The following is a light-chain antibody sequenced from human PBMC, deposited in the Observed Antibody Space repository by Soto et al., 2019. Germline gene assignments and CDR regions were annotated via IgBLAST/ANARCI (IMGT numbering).Light chain of an antibody. Sequence: EIVLTQSPGTLSFSPGERATLSCRASQSVSSSRLAWYRQKPGQAPRLLIYGASSRATGIPVRFSGSGSESDFTLTISSLEPEDLAVYFCQQYGSSPWTFGQGTKVDIK. CDR3: QQYGSSPWT. CDR2: GAS. V-gene: IGKV3-20*01. CDR1: QSVSSSR. J-gene: IGKJ1*01.